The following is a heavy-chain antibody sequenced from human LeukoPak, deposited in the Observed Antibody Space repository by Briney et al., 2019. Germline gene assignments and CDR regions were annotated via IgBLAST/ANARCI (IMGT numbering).Heavy chain of an antibody. J-gene: IGHJ4*02. D-gene: IGHD1-26*01. Sequence: PGGSLRLSCAASGFTFSSYWMSWVRQARGKGLEWVANVKQDGSEKYYVDSVKGRFTISRDNAKNSLYLQMNSLRAEDTAVYYCARVVSGSYYDYWGQGTLVTVSS. CDR3: ARVVSGSYYDY. CDR2: VKQDGSEK. V-gene: IGHV3-7*01. CDR1: GFTFSSYW.